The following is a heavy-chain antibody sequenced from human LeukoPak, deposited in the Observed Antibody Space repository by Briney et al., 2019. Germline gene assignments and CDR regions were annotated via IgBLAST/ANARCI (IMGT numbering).Heavy chain of an antibody. D-gene: IGHD3-3*01. CDR3: ARGRQDAYYDFWSGYYSNYYYGMDV. V-gene: IGHV1-8*01. J-gene: IGHJ6*02. CDR1: GYTFTSYD. CDR2: MNPNSGNT. Sequence: ASVKVSCKASGYTFTSYDINWVRQATGQGFEWMGWMNPNSGNTGYAQKFQGRVTMTRNTSISTAYMELSSLRSEDTAVYYCARGRQDAYYDFWSGYYSNYYYGMDVWGQGTTVTVSS.